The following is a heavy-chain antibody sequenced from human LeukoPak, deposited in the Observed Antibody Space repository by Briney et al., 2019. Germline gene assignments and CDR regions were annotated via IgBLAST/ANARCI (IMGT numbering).Heavy chain of an antibody. CDR1: GLTFRNAW. J-gene: IGHJ4*02. V-gene: IGHV3-15*01. CDR2: IISKASGGTP. Sequence: PGGSLTLSCAASGLTFRNAWMSWVRQAPGKGLEWVGRIISKASGGTPAYAAPVRGRFTISRDDSKSTLYLHMNSLKTEDTAQYYCTAYRYYYGSTGYSYFDFWGQGTLVTVSS. CDR3: TAYRYYYGSTGYSYFDF. D-gene: IGHD3-22*01.